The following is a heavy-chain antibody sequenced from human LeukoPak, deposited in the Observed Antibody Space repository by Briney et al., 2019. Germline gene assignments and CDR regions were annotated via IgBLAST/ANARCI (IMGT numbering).Heavy chain of an antibody. Sequence: SVKVSCKASGGTFSSYAISWVRQAPGQGLEWVGRIVPMSGTTNYAQKFQGRVTITRDEFTTTAYMELSSLSSEDTAVYYCANQGRTSSDYFYFYMDVWGKGTTVTVSS. CDR1: GGTFSSYA. CDR3: ANQGRTSSDYFYFYMDV. CDR2: IVPMSGTT. J-gene: IGHJ6*03. V-gene: IGHV1-69*05. D-gene: IGHD6-6*01.